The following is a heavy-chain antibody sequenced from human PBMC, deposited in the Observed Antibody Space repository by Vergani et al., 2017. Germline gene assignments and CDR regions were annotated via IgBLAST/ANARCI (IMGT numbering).Heavy chain of an antibody. CDR3: ASRGYSGYVNL. CDR2: ISGSGGST. D-gene: IGHD5-12*01. J-gene: IGHJ2*01. Sequence: EVQLLESGGGLVQPGGSLRLSCAASGFTFSSYAMSWVRQAPGKVLEWVSAISGSGGSTYYADSVKGRFNISRDNSKNSLYLQMNSLRAEDTAVYYCASRGYSGYVNLWGRGTLVTVSS. CDR1: GFTFSSYA. V-gene: IGHV3-23*01.